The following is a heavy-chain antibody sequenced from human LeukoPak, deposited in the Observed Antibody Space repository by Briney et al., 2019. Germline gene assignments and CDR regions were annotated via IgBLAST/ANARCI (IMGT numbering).Heavy chain of an antibody. D-gene: IGHD6-13*01. V-gene: IGHV3-7*05. CDR1: GFTFSNYW. CDR2: IKQDGSEE. J-gene: IGHJ6*02. CDR3: ARDHYSRTWSCGMDV. Sequence: PGGSLRLSCAASGFTFSNYWMSWVRQAPGKGLEWVCNIKQDGSEEVYVDSVKGRFTISRDNAKSLLFLQLNTLRAEDTAVYYCARDHYSRTWSCGMDVWGQGTTVTVSS.